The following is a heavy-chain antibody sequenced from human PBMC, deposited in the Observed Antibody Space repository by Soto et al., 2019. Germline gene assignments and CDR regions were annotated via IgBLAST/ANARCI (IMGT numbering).Heavy chain of an antibody. D-gene: IGHD2-2*01. V-gene: IGHV3-23*01. J-gene: IGHJ4*02. CDR2: ISGSGDNT. Sequence: EVQLLESGGGLVQPGGSLRLSCAASGFTLRSYAMTWVRQAPGKGLEWVSAISGSGDNTFYADSVKGRFTISRDNSTNTVFLQMTSLRAEDTAVYYCASPRSQTNSCSGPWACFDSWGQGTQVAVSS. CDR3: ASPRSQTNSCSGPWACFDS. CDR1: GFTLRSYA.